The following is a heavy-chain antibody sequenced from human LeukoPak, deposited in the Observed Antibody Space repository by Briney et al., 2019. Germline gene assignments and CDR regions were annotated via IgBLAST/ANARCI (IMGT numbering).Heavy chain of an antibody. CDR1: GFTFSDYY. J-gene: IGHJ4*02. Sequence: PGRSLRLSCAASGFTFSDYYMSWIRQAPGEGLEWISYISSSSSYTNYADSVKGRFTISRDNAKNSLYLQMNSLRVEDTAVYYCAINGNYHDSSGYYYELDYWGQGTLVTVSS. V-gene: IGHV3-11*06. CDR2: ISSSSSYT. D-gene: IGHD3-22*01. CDR3: AINGNYHDSSGYYYELDY.